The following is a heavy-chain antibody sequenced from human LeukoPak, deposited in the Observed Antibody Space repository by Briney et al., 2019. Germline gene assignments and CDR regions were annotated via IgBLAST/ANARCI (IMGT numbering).Heavy chain of an antibody. Sequence: SETLSLTCAVYGGSFSGYYWSWIRQPPGKGLEWIGEINHSGSTNYNPSLKSRVTISVDTSKNQFSLKLSSVTAADTAVYYCARGANCSSNNCYPDFDYWGQGTLVTVSS. J-gene: IGHJ4*02. D-gene: IGHD2-2*01. CDR1: GGSFSGYY. V-gene: IGHV4-34*01. CDR2: INHSGST. CDR3: ARGANCSSNNCYPDFDY.